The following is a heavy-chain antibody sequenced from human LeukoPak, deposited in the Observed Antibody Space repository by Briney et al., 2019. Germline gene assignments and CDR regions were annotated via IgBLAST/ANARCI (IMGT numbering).Heavy chain of an antibody. J-gene: IGHJ4*02. CDR1: GGSINSGY. CDR2: LYPSGSA. CDR3: AGGHYPLEY. D-gene: IGHD1-26*01. V-gene: IGHV4-59*01. Sequence: SETLSLTCSVSGGSINSGYWSWIRQPPGKGLEWIGLLYPSGSANYNPSLKSRVTISVDTSRTQFSLKLSSMTAADTAVYYCAGGHYPLEYWGQGTLVTVSS.